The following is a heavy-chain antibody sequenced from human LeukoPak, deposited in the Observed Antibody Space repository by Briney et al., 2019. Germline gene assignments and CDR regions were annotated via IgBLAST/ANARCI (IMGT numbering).Heavy chain of an antibody. CDR2: IRKDGSDK. CDR3: AKDSNWAFDY. J-gene: IGHJ4*02. D-gene: IGHD3-16*01. V-gene: IGHV3-30*02. CDR1: GFTFSRNG. Sequence: GGSLRLPCGASGFTFSRNGMHWVRQVPGKGLEWVTYIRKDGSDKYYADSVKGRFTIPRDSSKNMVYLQMNSLRVEDTALYYCAKDSNWAFDYWGQGTLVRVSS.